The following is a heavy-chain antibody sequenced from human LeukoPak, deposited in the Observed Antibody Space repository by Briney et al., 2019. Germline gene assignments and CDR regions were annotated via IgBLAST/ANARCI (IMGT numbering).Heavy chain of an antibody. CDR3: ASQPFLEQLATTINWFDP. V-gene: IGHV4-59*12. CDR2: IYYSGST. Sequence: TSETLFLTCAVYGGSFSGYYWSWIRQPPGKGLEWIGYIYYSGSTNYNPSLKSRVTISVDTSKNQFSLKLSSVTAADTAVYYCASQPFLEQLATTINWFDPWGQGTLVTVSS. CDR1: GGSFSGYY. D-gene: IGHD6-13*01. J-gene: IGHJ5*02.